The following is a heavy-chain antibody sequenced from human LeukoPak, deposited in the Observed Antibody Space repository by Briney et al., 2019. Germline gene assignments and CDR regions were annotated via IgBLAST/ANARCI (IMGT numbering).Heavy chain of an antibody. Sequence: ASVKVSCKASGYTFTSYDINWVRQATGQGLEWMGWMNPNSGNTGYAQKFQGRVTMTRTTSISTPYMELGSLRSEDPAVYYCARGRSCPLVFQFLEWPRQSQSNWFDLWGQGTLVTVSS. V-gene: IGHV1-8*01. CDR2: MNPNSGNT. CDR1: GYTFTSYD. CDR3: ARGRSCPLVFQFLEWPRQSQSNWFDL. J-gene: IGHJ5*02. D-gene: IGHD3-3*01.